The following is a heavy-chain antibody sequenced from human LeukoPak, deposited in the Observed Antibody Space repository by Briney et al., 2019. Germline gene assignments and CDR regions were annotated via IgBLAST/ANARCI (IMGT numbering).Heavy chain of an antibody. Sequence: GGSLRLSCATSGFTLSSYSMNWVREAPGKGLEWVSTIRGSGGSTYYADSVKGRFTISRDNSKNTLYLQMNSLRAEDTAVYYCAKMVHTEQWLVPFDYWGQGTLVTVSS. CDR2: IRGSGGST. D-gene: IGHD6-19*01. CDR1: GFTLSSYS. CDR3: AKMVHTEQWLVPFDY. V-gene: IGHV3-23*01. J-gene: IGHJ4*02.